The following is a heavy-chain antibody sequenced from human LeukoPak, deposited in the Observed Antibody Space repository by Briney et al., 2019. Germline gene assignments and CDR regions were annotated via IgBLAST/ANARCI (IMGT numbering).Heavy chain of an antibody. CDR1: GYSFTNYW. Sequence: GESLKISCQGSGYSFTNYWISWVRQMSGKGLEWMGRVDPDDSYTKDSPSFQGHVTISVDNSISTAYMQWISLKASDTAMYYCARHAGDGGAFDIWGQGTMVTVSS. CDR3: ARHAGDGGAFDI. J-gene: IGHJ3*02. CDR2: VDPDDSYT. V-gene: IGHV5-10-1*01. D-gene: IGHD3-10*01.